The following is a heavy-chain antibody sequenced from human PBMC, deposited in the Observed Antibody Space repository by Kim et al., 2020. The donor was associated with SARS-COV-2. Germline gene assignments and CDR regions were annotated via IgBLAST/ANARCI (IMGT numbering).Heavy chain of an antibody. J-gene: IGHJ5*02. CDR1: GYSFTGYY. CDR2: ISPSNGGT. CDR3: ARAETSISPTMDRLEWFDP. D-gene: IGHD3-10*01. V-gene: IGHV1-2*02. Sequence: ASVKVSCKASGYSFTGYYIHWVRQAPGQGLEWMGWISPSNGGTNYAQKFQGRVSMTRDTSIRTAYMELSRLRSDDTAVYYCARAETSISPTMDRLEWFDPWGQGTLVTVSS.